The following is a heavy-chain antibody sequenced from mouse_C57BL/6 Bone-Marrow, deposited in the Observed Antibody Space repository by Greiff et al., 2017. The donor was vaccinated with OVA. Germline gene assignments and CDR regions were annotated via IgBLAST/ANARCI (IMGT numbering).Heavy chain of an antibody. J-gene: IGHJ4*01. V-gene: IGHV1-64*01. CDR2: IHPNSGST. CDR1: GYTFTSYW. Sequence: QVQLQQPGAELVKPGASVKLSCKASGYTFTSYWMHWVKQRPGQGLEWIGMIHPNSGSTNYNEKFKSKATLTVDKSSSTAYMQLSSLTSEDSAVYYCARAFITTEAMDYWGQGTSVTVSS. D-gene: IGHD1-1*01. CDR3: ARAFITTEAMDY.